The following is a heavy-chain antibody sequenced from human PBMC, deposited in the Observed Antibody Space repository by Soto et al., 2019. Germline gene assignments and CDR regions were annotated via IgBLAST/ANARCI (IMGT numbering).Heavy chain of an antibody. J-gene: IGHJ6*03. CDR3: AKDLLGEYGSGSYYDYYYYMDV. Sequence: GGSLRLSCAASGFTFSSYWMHWVRQAPGKGLEWVSSISGSGGSTYYADSVKGRFTISRDNSKNTLYLQMNSLRAEDTAVYYCAKDLLGEYGSGSYYDYYYYMDVWGKGTTVTVSS. CDR1: GFTFSSYW. D-gene: IGHD3-10*01. V-gene: IGHV3-23*01. CDR2: ISGSGGST.